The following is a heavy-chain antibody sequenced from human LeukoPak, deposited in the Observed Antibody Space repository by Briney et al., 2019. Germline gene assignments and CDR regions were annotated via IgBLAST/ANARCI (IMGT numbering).Heavy chain of an antibody. J-gene: IGHJ4*02. CDR2: ISGSGGST. V-gene: IGHV3-23*01. D-gene: IGHD3-9*01. CDR3: AKFSLRYFDWLIFFDY. Sequence: PGGSLRLSCAASGFTFSSYAMSWVRQAPGKGLEWVSAISGSGGSTYYADSVKGRFTISRDNSKNTLYLQMNSLRAEDTAVYYCAKFSLRYFDWLIFFDYWGQGVLVTVSS. CDR1: GFTFSSYA.